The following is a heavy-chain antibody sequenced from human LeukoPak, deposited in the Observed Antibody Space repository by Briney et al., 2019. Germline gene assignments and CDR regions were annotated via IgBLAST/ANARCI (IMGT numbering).Heavy chain of an antibody. CDR1: GYSIISGYY. V-gene: IGHV4-38-2*01. J-gene: IGHJ6*03. Sequence: SETLSLTCAVSGYSIISGYYWGWIRQPPGKGLEGIGSIYHSGSTYYNPSLKSRVTISVDTSKNQFSLKLSSVTAADTAVYYCARVDRNYYYYYMDVWGKGTTVTVSS. CDR2: IYHSGST. CDR3: ARVDRNYYYYYMDV.